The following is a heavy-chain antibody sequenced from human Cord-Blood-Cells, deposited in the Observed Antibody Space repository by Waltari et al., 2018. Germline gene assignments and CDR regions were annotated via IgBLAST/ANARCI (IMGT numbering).Heavy chain of an antibody. J-gene: IGHJ3*02. Sequence: QVQLVQSGAEVKKPGASVKVSCKASGYTFTSYGISWVRQAPGQGLGWMGWISANNGNTNYAQKLQGRGTMTTDTSTGTAYMELRSLRSDDTAVYYCALTRDRPGDDAFDIWGQGTMVTVSS. CDR2: ISANNGNT. CDR3: ALTRDRPGDDAFDI. V-gene: IGHV1-18*04. CDR1: GYTFTSYG.